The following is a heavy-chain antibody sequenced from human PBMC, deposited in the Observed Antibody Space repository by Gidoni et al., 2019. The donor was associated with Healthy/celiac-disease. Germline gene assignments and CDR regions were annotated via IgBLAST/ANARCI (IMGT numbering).Heavy chain of an antibody. V-gene: IGHV3-30-3*01. CDR2: ISYDGSNK. D-gene: IGHD3-10*01. J-gene: IGHJ6*02. CDR3: AGGRPGYYGSGSYNYYYGMDV. Sequence: VRQAPGKGLEWVAVISYDGSNKYYADSVKGRFTISRDNSKNTLYLQMNSLRAEDTAVYYCAGGRPGYYGSGSYNYYYGMDVWGQGTTVTVSS.